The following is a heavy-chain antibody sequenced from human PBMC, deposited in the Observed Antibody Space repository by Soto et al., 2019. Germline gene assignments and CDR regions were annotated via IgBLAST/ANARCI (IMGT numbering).Heavy chain of an antibody. D-gene: IGHD3-10*01. J-gene: IGHJ6*03. Sequence: PGGSLRLSCAASGFTFSNAWMSWVRQAPGKGLEWVGRIKSKTDGGTTDYAAPMKGRFTISRDDSKNTLYLQMNSLKTEDTAVYYCTKDGSGAKYYYMDVWGKGTTVTVSS. CDR1: GFTFSNAW. CDR2: IKSKTDGGTT. V-gene: IGHV3-15*01. CDR3: TKDGSGAKYYYMDV.